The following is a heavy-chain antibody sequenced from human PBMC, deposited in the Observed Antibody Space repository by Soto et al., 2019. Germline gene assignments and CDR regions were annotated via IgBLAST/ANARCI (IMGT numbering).Heavy chain of an antibody. CDR1: GFTFRSSA. D-gene: IGHD2-2*01. CDR3: AAVAIGYCSRTSCYNFDY. Sequence: SVKVSCKGSGFTFRSSAVQWVRQARGQRLEWIGWIVVGSGNTNYAQKFQERVTITRDMSTSTVYMELSSLRSEDTAVYYCAAVAIGYCSRTSCYNFDYWGQGTLVTVSS. J-gene: IGHJ4*02. CDR2: IVVGSGNT. V-gene: IGHV1-58*01.